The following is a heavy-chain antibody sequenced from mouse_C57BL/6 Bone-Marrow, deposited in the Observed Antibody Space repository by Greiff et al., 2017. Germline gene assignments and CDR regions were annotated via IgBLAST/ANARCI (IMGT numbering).Heavy chain of an antibody. J-gene: IGHJ4*01. CDR1: GYTFTSYG. CDR2: ICTRSGNT. D-gene: IGHD1-1*01. V-gene: IGHV1-81*01. CDR3: ASLRYYGSRVDD. Sequence: QVQLQQSGADLARPGASLKLSCTASGYTFTSYGISWVHQTTGQGLEWIGEICTRSGNTYYAEKFKGQATLTADKSTSTAYMEIRSRTTEDSAVYFCASLRYYGSRVDDWGQGTSVTVSS.